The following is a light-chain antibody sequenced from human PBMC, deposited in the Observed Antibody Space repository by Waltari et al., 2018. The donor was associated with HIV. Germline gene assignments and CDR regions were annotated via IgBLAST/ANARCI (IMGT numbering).Light chain of an antibody. J-gene: IGKJ3*01. V-gene: IGKV1-39*01. CDR3: LQSYTMPLT. CDR2: DAS. Sequence: DTQMTQSPSSLSASVGDRVSITCRASQNIYTSLSWYQQTSGRAPQLLVYDASTLQSGVPARFSGSGSGTDFTLTITSLQPEDFATYDCLQSYTMPLTFGPGTKVDIK. CDR1: QNIYTS.